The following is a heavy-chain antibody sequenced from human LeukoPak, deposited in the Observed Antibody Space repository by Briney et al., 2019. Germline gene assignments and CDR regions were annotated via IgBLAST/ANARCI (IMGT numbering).Heavy chain of an antibody. V-gene: IGHV4-59*02. CDR2: IYYTGT. D-gene: IGHD7-27*01. J-gene: IGHJ4*02. CDR3: ASRKMGNDY. CDR1: GGSVTDYY. Sequence: PSETLSLTCTVSGGSVTDYYWSWIRQSPGKGLEWIGYIYYTGTSYNPSLKSRVTISADTSKNQFSLKLISVTAADTAVYYCASRKMGNDYWGQGTLVTVSS.